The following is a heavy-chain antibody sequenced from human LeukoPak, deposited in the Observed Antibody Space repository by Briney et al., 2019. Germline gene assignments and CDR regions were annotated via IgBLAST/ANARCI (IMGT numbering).Heavy chain of an antibody. CDR1: GFTFSSYW. D-gene: IGHD4-23*01. Sequence: PGGSLRLSCAASGFTFSSYWMSWVRQAPGKGLEWVANIKQDGSEKYYVDSVKGRFTISRDNAKNSLYLQMNSLRAEDTAVYYCARDPPYGGNSHDAFDIWGQGTMATVSS. J-gene: IGHJ3*02. CDR2: IKQDGSEK. V-gene: IGHV3-7*01. CDR3: ARDPPYGGNSHDAFDI.